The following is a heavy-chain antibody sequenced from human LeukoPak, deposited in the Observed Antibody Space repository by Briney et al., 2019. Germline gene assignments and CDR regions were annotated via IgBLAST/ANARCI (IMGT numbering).Heavy chain of an antibody. CDR3: AKEEVISGNHGVYFDY. J-gene: IGHJ4*02. CDR1: GFTFSSYG. D-gene: IGHD3-22*01. Sequence: PGGSLRLFCAAAGFTFSSYGMHWVRRAPGEGLEGVAFIRYDGNSNYYADSVKGRLTISRDNSRSTLYLQMNSLRAEDTAVYYCAKEEVISGNHGVYFDYWGQGTLVTVSS. CDR2: IRYDGNSN. V-gene: IGHV3-30*02.